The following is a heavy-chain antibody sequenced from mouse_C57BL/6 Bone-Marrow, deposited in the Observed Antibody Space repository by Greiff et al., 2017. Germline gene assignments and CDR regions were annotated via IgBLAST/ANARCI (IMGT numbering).Heavy chain of an antibody. J-gene: IGHJ2*01. V-gene: IGHV14-2*01. CDR1: GFNIKDYY. CDR3: AGYHYYDSSYNLDY. Sequence: EVQLQESGAELVKPGASVKFSCTASGFNIKDYYMHWVKQRTEQSLEWIGSIDPEDGETKYAPKFQGQATITADTSTNTDYLQISSLTYEDTAISYYAGYHYYDSSYNLDYWGQGTTLTVSS. D-gene: IGHD1-1*01. CDR2: IDPEDGET.